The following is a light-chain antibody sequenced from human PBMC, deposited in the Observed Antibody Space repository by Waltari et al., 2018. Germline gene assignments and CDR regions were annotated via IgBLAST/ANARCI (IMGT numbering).Light chain of an antibody. CDR3: CSYAGSNSWV. V-gene: IGLV2-23*02. CDR2: EVY. Sequence: QSALIQPASVSGSPGQSITISCTGTSSNIGCYNFFSWYQQYPGKAPKVMIYEVYKRPSGVSNRFSGSKSGNTASLTISGLQAEDETDYYCCSYAGSNSWVFGGGTKVTVL. CDR1: SSNIGCYNF. J-gene: IGLJ3*02.